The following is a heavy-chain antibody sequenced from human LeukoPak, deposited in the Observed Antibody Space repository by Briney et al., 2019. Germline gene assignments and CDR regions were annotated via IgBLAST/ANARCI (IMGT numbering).Heavy chain of an antibody. J-gene: IGHJ4*02. D-gene: IGHD5-18*01. CDR3: AHSPEVDTAMVTPFWY. Sequence: TLSLTCAVTGNSISSSYYWGWIRQPPGKALEWLALIYWDDDKRYSPSLKSRLTITKDTSKNQVVLTMTNMDPVDTATYYCAHSPEVDTAMVTPFWYWGQGTLVTVSS. CDR2: IYWDDDK. CDR1: GNSISSSYYW. V-gene: IGHV2-5*02.